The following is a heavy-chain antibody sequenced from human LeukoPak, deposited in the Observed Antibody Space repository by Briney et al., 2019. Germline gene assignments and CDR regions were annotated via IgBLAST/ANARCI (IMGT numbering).Heavy chain of an antibody. CDR2: ISSGGSTM. V-gene: IGHV3-48*03. Sequence: GGSLRLSCAASGFTFSSYAINWVRQAPGKGLEWVSYISSGGSTMYYADSVKGRFTISRDNAKNSLYLQMNSLRAEDTAVYYCARDRGLKDYWGQGTLVTVSS. CDR3: ARDRGLKDY. J-gene: IGHJ4*02. CDR1: GFTFSSYA.